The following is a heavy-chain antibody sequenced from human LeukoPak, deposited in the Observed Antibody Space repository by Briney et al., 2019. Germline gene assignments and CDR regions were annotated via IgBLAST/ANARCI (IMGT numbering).Heavy chain of an antibody. CDR3: ARDDAMRPSGFDY. J-gene: IGHJ4*02. Sequence: SETPSLTCTVSGGSINSYYWSWVRQPPGKGLEWIGYIYYIGSTNYNPSLKSRVTISVDTSKNQFSLKLSSVTAADTAVYYCARDDAMRPSGFDYWGQGTLVTVSS. V-gene: IGHV4-59*12. CDR1: GGSINSYY. CDR2: IYYIGST. D-gene: IGHD3-10*01.